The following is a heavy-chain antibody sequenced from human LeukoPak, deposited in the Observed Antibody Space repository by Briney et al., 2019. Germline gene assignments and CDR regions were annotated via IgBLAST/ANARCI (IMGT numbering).Heavy chain of an antibody. Sequence: PGGSLRLSCAASGFTLSSYGMSWVRQAPGKGLEWVSTISGSGGSTYYADSVKGRFTISRDNSKNTLYLQMNSLRAEDTAVYYCARPWGQSKPFYYYYMDVWGKGTTVTISS. CDR1: GFTLSSYG. J-gene: IGHJ6*03. CDR2: ISGSGGST. D-gene: IGHD3-16*01. CDR3: ARPWGQSKPFYYYYMDV. V-gene: IGHV3-23*01.